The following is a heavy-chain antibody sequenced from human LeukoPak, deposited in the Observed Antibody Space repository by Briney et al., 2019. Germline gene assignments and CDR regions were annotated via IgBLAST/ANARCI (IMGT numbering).Heavy chain of an antibody. Sequence: PGRSLRLSCAASGFTFSSYAMHWVRQAPGKGLEWVAIILYDGSNKYYADSVKGRFTISRDNSKNTLYQQMNSLRAEDTAVYYCAKGGDVIAAAPSWFDPWGQGTLVTVSS. CDR3: AKGGDVIAAAPSWFDP. CDR2: ILYDGSNK. J-gene: IGHJ5*02. V-gene: IGHV3-30-3*01. D-gene: IGHD6-13*01. CDR1: GFTFSSYA.